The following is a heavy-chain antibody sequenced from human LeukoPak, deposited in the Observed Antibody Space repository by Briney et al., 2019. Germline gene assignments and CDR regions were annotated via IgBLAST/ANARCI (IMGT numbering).Heavy chain of an antibody. D-gene: IGHD6-13*01. CDR2: ISWNSGSI. J-gene: IGHJ4*02. CDR1: GFTFSSYA. Sequence: GGSLRLSCAASGFTFSSYAMHWVRQAPGKGLEWVSGISWNSGSIGYADSVKGRFTISRDNAKNSLYLQMNSLRADDTALYYCAKVEYTSSWYRFDYWGQGTLVTVSS. V-gene: IGHV3-9*01. CDR3: AKVEYTSSWYRFDY.